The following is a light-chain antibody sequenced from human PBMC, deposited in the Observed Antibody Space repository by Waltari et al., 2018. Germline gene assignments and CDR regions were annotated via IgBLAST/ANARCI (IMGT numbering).Light chain of an antibody. CDR3: QQRSNWPLFT. J-gene: IGKJ3*01. CDR1: QIFSSY. CDR2: DAS. Sequence: EIVLTQSPATLSLSPGESATLSCRPSQIFSSYLAWYQQKPGQAPRLLIYDASTRATGIPARFSGSGSGTDFTLTISSLGTEDFAVYYCQQRSNWPLFTFGPGTKVDIK. V-gene: IGKV3-11*01.